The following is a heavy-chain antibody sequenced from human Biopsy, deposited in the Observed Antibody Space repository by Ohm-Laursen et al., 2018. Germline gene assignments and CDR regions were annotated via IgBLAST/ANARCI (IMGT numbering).Heavy chain of an antibody. CDR2: FYYSGST. V-gene: IGHV4-59*07. J-gene: IGHJ4*02. CDR3: ARARIKTSGVLIPETYYFDS. D-gene: IGHD3-3*01. Sequence: SDTLSLTCTVSGASITSYYWSWIRQPPGKGLEWIGNFYYSGSTNYNPSLKSRITMSLDRSKSQVSLRMNSVTAADTAVYYCARARIKTSGVLIPETYYFDSWGQGTLVTVSS. CDR1: GASITSYY.